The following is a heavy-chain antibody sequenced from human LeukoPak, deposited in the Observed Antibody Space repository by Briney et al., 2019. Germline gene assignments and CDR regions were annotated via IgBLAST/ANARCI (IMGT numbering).Heavy chain of an antibody. CDR3: ARETRYSSSWYYFDY. Sequence: PSETLSLTCTVSGGSISSYYWSWIRQPPGKGLEWIGYIYYSGSTNYNPSLKSRVTISVDTSKSQFSLKLSSVTAGDTAVYYCARETRYSSSWYYFDYWGQGTLVTVSS. J-gene: IGHJ4*02. D-gene: IGHD6-13*01. CDR1: GGSISSYY. CDR2: IYYSGST. V-gene: IGHV4-59*01.